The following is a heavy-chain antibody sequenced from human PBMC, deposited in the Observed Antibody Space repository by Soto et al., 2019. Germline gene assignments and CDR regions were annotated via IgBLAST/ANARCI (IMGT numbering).Heavy chain of an antibody. CDR2: ISGTGACT. J-gene: IGHJ6*02. CDR3: AREDDYGYRYINYCLDV. CDR1: GFKSVDYA. V-gene: IGHV3-23*01. D-gene: IGHD4-17*01. Sequence: GGSLRLSCAASGFKSVDYAMGWVRQAPGKGLEWVAAISGTGACTFYDDSVKGRFTIARDNSRSTLYLQMNNLRVEDPALYFCAREDDYGYRYINYCLDVWGQGTTVTVSS.